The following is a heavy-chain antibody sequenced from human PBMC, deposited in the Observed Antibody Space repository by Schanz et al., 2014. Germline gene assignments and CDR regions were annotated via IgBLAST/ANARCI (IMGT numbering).Heavy chain of an antibody. CDR2: IIPPLRQT. Sequence: QVQLVQSGAEVKKPGASVKVSCKSSGYTFTDYHIHWVRQAPGQGLEWVGSIIPPLRQTRYAQKFEERVIITADTSTTTVYMDLASLTSDDTAVYFCARIIDGDYLYWGQGTLVTVSS. CDR1: GYTFTDYH. CDR3: ARIIDGDYLY. D-gene: IGHD4-17*01. V-gene: IGHV1-69*09. J-gene: IGHJ4*02.